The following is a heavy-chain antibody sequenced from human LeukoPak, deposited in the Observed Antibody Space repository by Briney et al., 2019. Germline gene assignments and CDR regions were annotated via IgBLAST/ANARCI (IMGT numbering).Heavy chain of an antibody. CDR2: TRYDGSIK. Sequence: PGGSLRLSCAASGFTFNNYGMHWVRRAPGKGLESVAFTRYDGSIKDYADSVKGRFTISRDNSKNMLYLEMNSLRTDDTALYYCAKERLLGYFYMDVWGKGTTVTVSS. D-gene: IGHD3-3*02. V-gene: IGHV3-30*02. CDR3: AKERLLGYFYMDV. CDR1: GFTFNNYG. J-gene: IGHJ6*03.